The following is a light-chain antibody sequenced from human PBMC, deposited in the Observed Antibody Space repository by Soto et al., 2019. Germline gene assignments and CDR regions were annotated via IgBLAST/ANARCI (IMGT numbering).Light chain of an antibody. Sequence: VWTQSPDTLSLSRGERATLHCRASQSVSSAYLIWYQKKPGQAPRILIYGASSRATGVPDRFSGVVSGTDFTLTLRSLEPEECAVYEGQQRSNWPWTGGPWTKVEIK. CDR3: QQRSNWPWT. V-gene: IGKV3D-20*02. J-gene: IGKJ1*01. CDR1: QSVSSAY. CDR2: GAS.